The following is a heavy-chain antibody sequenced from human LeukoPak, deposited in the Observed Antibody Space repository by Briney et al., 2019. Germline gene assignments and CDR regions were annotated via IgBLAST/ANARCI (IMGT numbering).Heavy chain of an antibody. CDR2: IKQDGSEK. V-gene: IGHV3-7*01. CDR3: ARDAGIAEADLINDY. Sequence: GGSLRLSCAASGFTFSSYWMCWVRQAPGKGLEWVANIKQDGSEKYYVDSVKGRFTISRDNAKNSLYLQMNSLRAEDTAVYYCARDAGIAEADLINDYWGQGTLVTVSS. CDR1: GFTFSSYW. J-gene: IGHJ4*02. D-gene: IGHD6-19*01.